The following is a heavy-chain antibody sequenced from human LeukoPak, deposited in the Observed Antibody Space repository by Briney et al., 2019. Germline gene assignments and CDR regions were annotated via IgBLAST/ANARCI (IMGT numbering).Heavy chain of an antibody. D-gene: IGHD5-18*01. J-gene: IGHJ4*02. CDR1: GFTFSNYA. CDR3: AGGGYTYGLY. V-gene: IGHV3-23*01. Sequence: RPGGSLRLSCAASGFTFSNYAMTWVRQAPGKGLEWVSTISGSGGDTYYADSVKGRFTVSRDNTKNTLHLQMNSLRAEDTAVYYCAGGGYTYGLYWGQGDLVTVSS. CDR2: ISGSGGDT.